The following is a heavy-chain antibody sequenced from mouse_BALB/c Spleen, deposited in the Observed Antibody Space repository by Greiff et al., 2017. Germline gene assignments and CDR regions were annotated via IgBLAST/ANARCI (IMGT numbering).Heavy chain of an antibody. CDR2: IYPGNSDT. V-gene: IGHV1-5*01. CDR3: TRGGNYGTFYWYFDG. D-gene: IGHD1-1*01. J-gene: IGHJ1*01. Sequence: VQLQQSGTVLARPGASVKMSCKASGYSFTSYWMHWVKQRPGQGLEWIGAIYPGNSDTSYNQKFKGKAKLTAVTSASTAYMELSSLTNEDSAVYYCTRGGNYGTFYWYFDGWGAGTTVTVSS. CDR1: GYSFTSYW.